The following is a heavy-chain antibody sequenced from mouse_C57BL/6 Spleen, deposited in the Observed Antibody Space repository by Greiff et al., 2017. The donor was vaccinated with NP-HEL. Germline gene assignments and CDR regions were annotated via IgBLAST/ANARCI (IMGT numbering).Heavy chain of an antibody. CDR1: GYTFTDYN. D-gene: IGHD2-2*01. J-gene: IGHJ4*01. Sequence: EVQLQESGPELVKPGASVKMSCKASGYTFTDYNMHWVKQSHGKSLEWIGYINPNNGGTSYNQKFKGKATLTVNKSSSTAYMELRSLTSEDSAVYYCARSGYPSYAMDYWGQGTSVTVSS. CDR3: ARSGYPSYAMDY. V-gene: IGHV1-22*01. CDR2: INPNNGGT.